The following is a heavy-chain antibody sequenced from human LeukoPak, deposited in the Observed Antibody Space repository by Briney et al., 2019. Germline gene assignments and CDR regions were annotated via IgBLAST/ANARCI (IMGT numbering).Heavy chain of an antibody. CDR2: IRYDGSNK. CDR3: AKGRGWEASYYYYYMDV. Sequence: PGGPLRLSCAASGLTFSSYGIHWVRQAPGKGLEWVAFIRYDGSNKYYTDSVKGRFTISRDNSKNTLYLQMNSLRAEDAAVYYCAKGRGWEASYYYYYMDVWGKGTTVTVSS. CDR1: GLTFSSYG. V-gene: IGHV3-30*02. J-gene: IGHJ6*03. D-gene: IGHD1-26*01.